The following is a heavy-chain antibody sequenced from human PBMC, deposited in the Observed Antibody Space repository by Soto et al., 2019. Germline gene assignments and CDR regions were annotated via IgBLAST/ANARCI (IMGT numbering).Heavy chain of an antibody. D-gene: IGHD1-26*01. CDR2: IWYDGSNK. J-gene: IGHJ6*02. CDR3: ARGSYDHYYGMDV. CDR1: GFTFSSYG. Sequence: QVQLVESGGGVVQPGRSLRLSCAASGFTFSSYGMHWVRRAPGKGLEWVAVIWYDGSNKYYADSVKGRFTISRDNSKNTLYLQMNSLRAEDTAVYYCARGSYDHYYGMDVWGQGTTVTVSS. V-gene: IGHV3-33*01.